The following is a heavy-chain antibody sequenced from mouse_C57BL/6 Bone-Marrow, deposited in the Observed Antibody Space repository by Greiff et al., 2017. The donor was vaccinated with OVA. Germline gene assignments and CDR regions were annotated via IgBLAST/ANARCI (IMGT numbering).Heavy chain of an antibody. V-gene: IGHV14-3*01. D-gene: IGHD1-1*01. CDR1: GFNIKNTY. CDR2: IDPANGNT. CDR3: AYLSLSYYYGSSPAWFAY. J-gene: IGHJ3*01. Sequence: EVQLQQSVAELVRPGASVKLSCTASGFNIKNTYMHWVKQRPEQGLEWIGRIDPANGNTKYAPKFQGKATITADTSSNTAYLQLSSLTSEDTAIYYCAYLSLSYYYGSSPAWFAYWGQGTLVTVSA.